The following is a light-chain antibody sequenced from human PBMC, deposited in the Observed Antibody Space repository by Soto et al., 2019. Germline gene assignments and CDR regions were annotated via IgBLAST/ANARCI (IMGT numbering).Light chain of an antibody. CDR3: QQYNTYSKT. CDR1: QDVRDY. V-gene: IGKV1-9*01. Sequence: DSKLPQSPSFLSASVGDRVTITCRASQDVRDYVAGYQQRPGKAPKLLIYAASTWQSGVPSRFSGSGSGTEFTLTISSLQPDDFATYYCQQYNTYSKTFGQGTKVDIK. CDR2: AAS. J-gene: IGKJ1*01.